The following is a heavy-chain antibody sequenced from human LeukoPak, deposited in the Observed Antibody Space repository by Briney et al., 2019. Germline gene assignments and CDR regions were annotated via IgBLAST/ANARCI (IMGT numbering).Heavy chain of an antibody. Sequence: PSETLSLTCAVYGGSFSGYYWSWIRQPPGKGLEWFGEINHSGSTNYNPSLKSRVTISGDTSKNQFSLKLSSVTAADTAVYYCARSRPTGSWHGAFVDYWGQGNLVTVSS. J-gene: IGHJ4*02. V-gene: IGHV4-34*01. CDR2: INHSGST. CDR1: GGSFSGYY. CDR3: ARSRPTGSWHGAFVDY. D-gene: IGHD6-13*01.